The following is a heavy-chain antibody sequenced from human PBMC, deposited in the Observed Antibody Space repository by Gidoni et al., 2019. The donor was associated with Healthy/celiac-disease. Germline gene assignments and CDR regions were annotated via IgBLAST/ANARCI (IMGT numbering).Heavy chain of an antibody. D-gene: IGHD5-18*01. V-gene: IGHV3-23*01. CDR3: AKGGYSYGKPPD. J-gene: IGHJ4*02. CDR2: ISGSGGST. Sequence: ELQLLVAGGGLVQPGGSRRLSRAASGLTFSSYAMSWFRQAPGKGLEWVSDISGSGGSTYYAEYVKGRFTISRDNSKSTLYLQMNSLRAEDTAVYYCAKGGYSYGKPPDWGQGTLVTVSS. CDR1: GLTFSSYA.